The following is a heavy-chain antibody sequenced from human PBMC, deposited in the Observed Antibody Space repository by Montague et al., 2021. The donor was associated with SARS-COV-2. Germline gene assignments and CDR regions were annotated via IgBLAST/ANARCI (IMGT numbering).Heavy chain of an antibody. J-gene: IGHJ4*02. CDR2: TYYRSKWST. D-gene: IGHD2-2*01. Sequence: CAISGDSVSSNIATWNWIRQSPSRGLEWLGRTYYRSKWSTNYAVSVQSRITVNPDTSKNHFSLRLNSVTPEDTAVYYCARVPVGSKYYFDFWGQGTLVTVSS. CDR3: ARVPVGSKYYFDF. V-gene: IGHV6-1*01. CDR1: GDSVSSNIAT.